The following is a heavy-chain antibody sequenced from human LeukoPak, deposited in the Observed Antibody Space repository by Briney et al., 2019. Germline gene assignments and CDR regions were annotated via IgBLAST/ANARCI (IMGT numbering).Heavy chain of an antibody. Sequence: SVKVSCKASGFTFTSSAMQWVRQARGQRLEWIGWIVVGSGNTNYAQKFQERVTITRDMSTSTAYMELSSLRSEDTAVYYCAASSYYDFWGVGRQASGFDPWGQGTLVTVSS. CDR1: GFTFTSSA. J-gene: IGHJ5*02. CDR2: IVVGSGNT. V-gene: IGHV1-58*02. CDR3: AASSYYDFWGVGRQASGFDP. D-gene: IGHD3-3*01.